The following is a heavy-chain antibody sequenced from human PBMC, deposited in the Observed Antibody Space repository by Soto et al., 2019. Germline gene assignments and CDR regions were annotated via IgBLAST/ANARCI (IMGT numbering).Heavy chain of an antibody. V-gene: IGHV3-11*06. CDR1: GFTFSDYY. Sequence: QVQLVESGGGLVKPGGSLRLSCAASGFTFSDYYVSWIRQAPGKGLEWVSHISRSSSHTNYADSVKGRFTISRDNAKNSLYLQMTSLRAEDTAVYYCARGGEGATFFAFDIWGQGTMVTVSS. D-gene: IGHD1-26*01. CDR3: ARGGEGATFFAFDI. J-gene: IGHJ3*02. CDR2: ISRSSSHT.